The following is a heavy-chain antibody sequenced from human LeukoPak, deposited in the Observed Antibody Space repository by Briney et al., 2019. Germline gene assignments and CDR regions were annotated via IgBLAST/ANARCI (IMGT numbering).Heavy chain of an antibody. Sequence: GGSLRLSCAASGFTFDDYTMHWVRQAPGKGLERVSLISWDGGSTYYADSVKGRFTISRDNSKNSLYLQMNSLRTEDTALYYCAKEARYYDFWSGYYSPYFDYWGQGTLVTVSS. CDR2: ISWDGGST. D-gene: IGHD3-3*01. J-gene: IGHJ4*02. CDR3: AKEARYYDFWSGYYSPYFDY. CDR1: GFTFDDYT. V-gene: IGHV3-43*01.